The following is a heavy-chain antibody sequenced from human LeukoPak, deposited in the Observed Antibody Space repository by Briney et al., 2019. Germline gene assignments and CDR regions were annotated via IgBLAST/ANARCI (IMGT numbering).Heavy chain of an antibody. CDR3: AKDSSQLAAYGMDV. V-gene: IGHV3-53*01. CDR2: IYSGGST. Sequence: PGGSLRLSCAASGFTVSNSYMSWVRQAPGKGLEWVSIIYSGGSTYYADSVKGRFTISRDSSKNTLYLQMNSLRAEDTAVYYCAKDSSQLAAYGMDVWGQGTTVTVSS. J-gene: IGHJ6*02. CDR1: GFTVSNSY. D-gene: IGHD6-6*01.